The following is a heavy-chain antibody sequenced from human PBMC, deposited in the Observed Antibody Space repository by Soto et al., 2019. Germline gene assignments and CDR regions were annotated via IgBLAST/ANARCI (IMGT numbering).Heavy chain of an antibody. CDR3: ARVRRRGTMIVPFVPLDY. CDR1: GFTFSDYY. D-gene: IGHD3-22*01. J-gene: IGHJ4*02. Sequence: KPVGSLRLSCAASGFTFSDYYMSWIRQAPGKGLEWVSYISSSSSYTNYADSVKGRFTISRDNAKNSLYLQMNSLRAEDTAVYYCARVRRRGTMIVPFVPLDYWGQGTLVTVSS. CDR2: ISSSSSYT. V-gene: IGHV3-11*06.